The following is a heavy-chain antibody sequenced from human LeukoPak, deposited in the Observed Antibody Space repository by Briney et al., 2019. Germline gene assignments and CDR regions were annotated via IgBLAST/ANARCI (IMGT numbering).Heavy chain of an antibody. CDR2: ISGSGGST. Sequence: GGSLRLSCAASGFTFSSYAMHWVRQAPGKGLEWVSAISGSGGSTYYADSVKGRFTISRDNSKNTLYLQMNSLRAEDTAVYYCAKVLGIVVVPAAIGLDYWGQGTLVTVSS. V-gene: IGHV3-23*01. CDR1: GFTFSSYA. J-gene: IGHJ4*02. D-gene: IGHD2-2*01. CDR3: AKVLGIVVVPAAIGLDY.